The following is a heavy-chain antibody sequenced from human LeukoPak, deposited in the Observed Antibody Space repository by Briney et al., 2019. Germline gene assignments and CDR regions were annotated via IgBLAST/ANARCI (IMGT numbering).Heavy chain of an antibody. CDR1: GFTFSSYG. J-gene: IGHJ4*02. Sequence: GGSLRLSCAASGFTFSSYGTHWVRQAPGKGLGWVAVISYDGSNKYYADSVKGRFTISRDNSKNTLYLQMNSLRAEDTAVYYCAKVGVVDYWGQGTLVTVSS. CDR3: AKVGVVDY. V-gene: IGHV3-30*18. CDR2: ISYDGSNK.